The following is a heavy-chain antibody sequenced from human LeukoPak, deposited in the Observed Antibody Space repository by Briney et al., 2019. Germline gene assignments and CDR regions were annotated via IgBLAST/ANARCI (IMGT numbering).Heavy chain of an antibody. CDR3: TRVSCSGASCSDY. Sequence: PGGSLRLSCAASGFLFSSYSMNWVRQAPGKGLEWVSSISATTGYIFYADSVKGRFTIPRDNTKNSLYLQMNSLRAEDTAVYYCTRVSCSGASCSDYWGQGTLVTVSS. D-gene: IGHD2-15*01. J-gene: IGHJ4*02. V-gene: IGHV3-21*01. CDR1: GFLFSSYS. CDR2: ISATTGYI.